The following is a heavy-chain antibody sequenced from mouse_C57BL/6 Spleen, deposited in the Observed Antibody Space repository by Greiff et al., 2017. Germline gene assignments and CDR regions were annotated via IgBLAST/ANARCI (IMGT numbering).Heavy chain of an antibody. V-gene: IGHV1-52*01. CDR2: IDPSGSET. J-gene: IGHJ4*01. Sequence: QVQLQQPGAELVRPGSSVKLSCKASGYTFTSYWMHWVKQRPIQGLEWIGNIDPSGSETHYNQKFKDKATLTVDKSSSTAYMQLSSLTSEDAAVYYCARDYYGSRSYAMDYWGQGTIVTVSS. CDR1: GYTFTSYW. CDR3: ARDYYGSRSYAMDY. D-gene: IGHD1-1*01.